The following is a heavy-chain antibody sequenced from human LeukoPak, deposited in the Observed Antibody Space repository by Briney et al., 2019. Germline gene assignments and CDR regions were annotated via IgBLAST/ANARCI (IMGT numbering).Heavy chain of an antibody. CDR1: GGSVSSGSYY. CDR3: ARDQTDTALDY. V-gene: IGHV4-61*01. D-gene: IGHD5-18*01. CDR2: IYYSGST. J-gene: IGHJ4*02. Sequence: SETLSLTCTVSGGSVSSGSYYWSWIRQPPGKGLEWIGYIYYSGSTNYNPSLKSRVTISVDTSKNQFSLKLSSVTAADTAVYYCARDQTDTALDYWGRGTLVTVSS.